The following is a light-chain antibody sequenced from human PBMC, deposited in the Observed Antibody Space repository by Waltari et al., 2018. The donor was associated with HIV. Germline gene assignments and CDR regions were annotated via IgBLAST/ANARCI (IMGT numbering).Light chain of an antibody. V-gene: IGKV3D-15*01. CDR3: QQYENWPPIT. CDR2: GAY. J-gene: IGKJ5*01. Sequence: EIVMTQSPATLSVSPGERVTLSCRASQNVNFNLAWYQQKPGQAPRLLIYGAYSRAAGIPARFSGSGSGTEFTLTISSLQSEDFVVYYCQQYENWPPITFGQGTRLEIK. CDR1: QNVNFN.